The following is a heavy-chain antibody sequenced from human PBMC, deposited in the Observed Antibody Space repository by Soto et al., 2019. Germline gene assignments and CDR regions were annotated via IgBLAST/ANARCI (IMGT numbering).Heavy chain of an antibody. CDR1: GYTFSDYY. CDR3: ASHYDMWSGYLSPVDY. Sequence: QVQLVESGGDLVKPGGSLRLSCAASGYTFSDYYMCWIRQAPGKGLEWISYIDTSGTKIYYADSVKGRFTITRVNAKNSLYLEMNSLRDKDTAVYYCASHYDMWSGYLSPVDYWGQGTLDTVSS. J-gene: IGHJ4*02. D-gene: IGHD3-3*01. CDR2: IDTSGTKI. V-gene: IGHV3-11*01.